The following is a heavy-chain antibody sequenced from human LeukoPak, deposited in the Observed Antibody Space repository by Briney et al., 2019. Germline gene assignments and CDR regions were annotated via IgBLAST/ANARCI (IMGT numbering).Heavy chain of an antibody. J-gene: IGHJ6*03. CDR1: GYTFTSYG. CDR2: ISAYNGNT. V-gene: IGHV1-18*01. D-gene: IGHD2-15*01. Sequence: GASVKVSCKASGYTFTSYGISWVRQAPGQGLEWMGWISAYNGNTNYAQKLQGRVTMTTDTSTSTAYMELRSLRSEDTAVYYCASRHKVGYCSGGSCYNYYYYYMDVWGKGTTVTVSS. CDR3: ASRHKVGYCSGGSCYNYYYYYMDV.